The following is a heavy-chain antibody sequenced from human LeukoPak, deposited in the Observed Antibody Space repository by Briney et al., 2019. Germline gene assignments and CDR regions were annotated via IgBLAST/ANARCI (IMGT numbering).Heavy chain of an antibody. D-gene: IGHD6-19*01. Sequence: GVLRLCCAASGFTFSSYSMKWLRQARGKGLEWVSSFSSSSSYIYYADSVKGRFTISRGNAKNSLYLQMNSLRAEDTAVYYCARDVEEWLVLGYWGQGTLVTVSS. CDR2: FSSSSSYI. V-gene: IGHV3-21*01. CDR3: ARDVEEWLVLGY. J-gene: IGHJ4*02. CDR1: GFTFSSYS.